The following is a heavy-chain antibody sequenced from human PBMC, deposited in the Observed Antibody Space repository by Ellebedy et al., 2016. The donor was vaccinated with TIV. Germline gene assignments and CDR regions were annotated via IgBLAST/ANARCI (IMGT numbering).Heavy chain of an antibody. CDR3: ARDRVGYSYGSYYYYGMDV. CDR1: GYTFTSYD. CDR2: MNPNSGNT. D-gene: IGHD5-18*01. V-gene: IGHV1-8*01. Sequence: ASVKVSCKASGYTFTSYDINWVRQATGQGLEWMGWMNPNSGNTGYAQKFQGRVTMTRNTSISTAYMELSSLRSDDTAVYYCARDRVGYSYGSYYYYGMDVWGQGTTVTVSS. J-gene: IGHJ6*02.